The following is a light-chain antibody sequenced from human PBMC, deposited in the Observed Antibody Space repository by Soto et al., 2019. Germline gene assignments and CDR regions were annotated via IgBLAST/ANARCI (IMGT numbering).Light chain of an antibody. J-gene: IGKJ1*01. CDR3: QQYNTHSGT. CDR1: QTVNAW. CDR2: DAS. Sequence: DIQMTQSPSPLSASLGDRVTITCRASQTVNAWLAWYKHKPGKAPKPLIYDASILESGVPARFSGSGSGTEFILTISSLQPDDVGTYYCQQYNTHSGTFGQGTKVEIK. V-gene: IGKV1-5*01.